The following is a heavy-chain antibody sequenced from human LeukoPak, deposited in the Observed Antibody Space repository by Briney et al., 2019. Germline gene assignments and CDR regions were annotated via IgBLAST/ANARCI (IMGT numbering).Heavy chain of an antibody. J-gene: IGHJ5*02. D-gene: IGHD3-3*01. Sequence: GESLKISCKGSGYSFTSYWIGWVRQMPGQGLEWMGIIYPGDSDTRYSPSFQGQVTISADKSISTAYLQWSSLKASDTAMYYCARHGQYYDFWSGYYWFDPWGQGTLVTVSS. CDR3: ARHGQYYDFWSGYYWFDP. CDR1: GYSFTSYW. V-gene: IGHV5-51*01. CDR2: IYPGDSDT.